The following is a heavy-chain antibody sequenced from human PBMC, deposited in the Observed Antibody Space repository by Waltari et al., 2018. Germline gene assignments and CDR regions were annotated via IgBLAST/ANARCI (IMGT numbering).Heavy chain of an antibody. J-gene: IGHJ4*02. V-gene: IGHV3-23*01. CDR1: GFTFSSYA. Sequence: EVQLLESGGGLVQPGGSLRLSCAASGFTFSSYAMSWVRQAPGKGLEWGSAIRGSGGSTYYADSVKGRFTISRDNSKNTLYLQMNSLRAEDTAVYYCAKVRHYSGYDPNYFDYWGQGTLVTVSS. D-gene: IGHD5-12*01. CDR3: AKVRHYSGYDPNYFDY. CDR2: IRGSGGST.